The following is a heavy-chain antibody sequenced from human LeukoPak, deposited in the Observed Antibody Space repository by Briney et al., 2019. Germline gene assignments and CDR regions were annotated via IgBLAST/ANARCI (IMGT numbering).Heavy chain of an antibody. CDR2: IYPGDSDT. V-gene: IGHV5-51*01. Sequence: GESPKISCKGSGYSFTSYWIGWVRQMPGKGLEWMGIIYPGDSDTRYSPSFQGQVTISADKSISTAYLQWSSLKASDTAMYYCARWGQYSSGWSYYFDYWGQGTLVTVSS. CDR3: ARWGQYSSGWSYYFDY. CDR1: GYSFTSYW. D-gene: IGHD6-19*01. J-gene: IGHJ4*02.